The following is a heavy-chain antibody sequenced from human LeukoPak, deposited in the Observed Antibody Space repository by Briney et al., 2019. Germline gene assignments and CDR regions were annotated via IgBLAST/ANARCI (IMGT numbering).Heavy chain of an antibody. J-gene: IGHJ4*02. CDR2: IRRSSSYI. CDR1: GFTFSSYS. D-gene: IGHD6-19*01. Sequence: GVSLRLSCAASGFTFSSYSMNWVRQAPGKGLEWVSFIRRSSSYIYYADSVKARFTISRDNAKNSLYLQMNSLRAEDTAVYYCARPGIAVAGEFFDYWGQGTLVTVSS. V-gene: IGHV3-21*01. CDR3: ARPGIAVAGEFFDY.